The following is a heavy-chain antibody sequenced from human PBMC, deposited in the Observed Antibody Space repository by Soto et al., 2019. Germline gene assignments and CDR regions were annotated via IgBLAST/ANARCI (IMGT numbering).Heavy chain of an antibody. D-gene: IGHD3-22*01. V-gene: IGHV3-23*01. J-gene: IGHJ5*02. CDR2: ISGSGGST. CDR3: AKDPLNYYDSNWFDP. Sequence: GGSLRLSCAASGFTFSSYAMSWVRQAPGKGLEWVSAISGSGGSTYYADSVKGRFTISRDNSKNTLCLQMNSLRAEDTAVYYCAKDPLNYYDSNWFDPWGQGTLVTVSS. CDR1: GFTFSSYA.